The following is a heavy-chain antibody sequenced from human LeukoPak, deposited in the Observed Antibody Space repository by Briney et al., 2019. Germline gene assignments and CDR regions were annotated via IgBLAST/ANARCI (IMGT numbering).Heavy chain of an antibody. CDR1: GGSISSGDYY. V-gene: IGHV4-30-4*01. D-gene: IGHD2-8*01. J-gene: IGHJ6*02. CDR3: ARGSMVYAPYYYYGMDV. CDR2: IYDSGST. Sequence: PSQTLSLTCTVSGGSISSGDYYWSWIRQPPGKGLEWIEYIYDSGSTYYNPSLKSRVTISVDTSKNQFSLKLSSVTAADTAVYYCARGSMVYAPYYYYGMDVWGQGTTVTVSS.